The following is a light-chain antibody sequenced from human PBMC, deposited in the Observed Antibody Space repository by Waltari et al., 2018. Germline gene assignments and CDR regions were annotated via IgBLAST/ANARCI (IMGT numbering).Light chain of an antibody. CDR2: SAS. Sequence: DIQLTQSPSFLSASVGDRVTITCRASQGISSYLAWYQQEPGKAPKLLISSASTLQSGVPSRCSSSGSGTAFTLTISSLQPEYFAAYYCQQLHTYPYTFGQGTKVEIK. V-gene: IGKV1-9*01. J-gene: IGKJ2*01. CDR3: QQLHTYPYT. CDR1: QGISSY.